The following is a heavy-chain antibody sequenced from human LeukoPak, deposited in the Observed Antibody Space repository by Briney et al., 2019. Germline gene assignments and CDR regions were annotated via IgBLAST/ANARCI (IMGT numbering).Heavy chain of an antibody. CDR2: IKSKIDPGTT. Sequence: AGGSLRLSCAASGFTVSNTYMSWVRQAPGKGLEWVGRIKSKIDPGTTDYAAPVKGRFTISRDDSKNTLYLQMNSLKIEDTAVYYCTTSGNPSLIDIWGQGTMVTVSS. J-gene: IGHJ3*02. CDR3: TTSGNPSLIDI. CDR1: GFTVSNTY. D-gene: IGHD1-26*01. V-gene: IGHV3-15*01.